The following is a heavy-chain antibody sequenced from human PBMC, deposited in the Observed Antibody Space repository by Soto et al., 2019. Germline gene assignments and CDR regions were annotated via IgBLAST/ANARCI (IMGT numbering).Heavy chain of an antibody. D-gene: IGHD3-3*01. CDR1: GYSFTSYW. CDR2: IYPGDSDT. CDR3: ARSDTIFGVAHYYYGMDV. V-gene: IGHV5-51*01. J-gene: IGHJ6*02. Sequence: GESLKISCNGSGYSFTSYWIGWVRQMPGKGLEWMGIIYPGDSDTRYSPSFQGQVTISADKSISTAYLQWSSLKASDTAMYYCARSDTIFGVAHYYYGMDVWGQGTTVTVSS.